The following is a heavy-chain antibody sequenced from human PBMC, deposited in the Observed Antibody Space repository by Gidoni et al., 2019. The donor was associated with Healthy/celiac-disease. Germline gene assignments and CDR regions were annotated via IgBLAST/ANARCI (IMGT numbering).Heavy chain of an antibody. Sequence: QLQLQESGPGLVKPSETLSLPCTVSGGSISRSSYYWGWIRQPPGKGLEWIGSIYYSGSTYYNPSLKSRVTISVDTSKNQFSLKLSSVTAADTAVYYCARGPRYCTNGVCYFFDYWGQGTLVTVSS. D-gene: IGHD2-8*01. V-gene: IGHV4-39*07. J-gene: IGHJ4*02. CDR3: ARGPRYCTNGVCYFFDY. CDR1: GGSISRSSYY. CDR2: IYYSGST.